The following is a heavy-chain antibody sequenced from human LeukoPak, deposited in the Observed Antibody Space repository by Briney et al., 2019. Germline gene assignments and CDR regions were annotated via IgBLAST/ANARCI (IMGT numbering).Heavy chain of an antibody. CDR2: ISYDGSNK. Sequence: GGSLRLSCAASGFTFSSYGMHWVRQAPGKGLEWVAVISYDGSNKYYADSVKGRLTISRDNSKNTLYLQMNSLRAEDTAVYYCAKGQLAEYYFDYWGQGTLVTVSS. D-gene: IGHD6-13*01. V-gene: IGHV3-30*18. CDR3: AKGQLAEYYFDY. CDR1: GFTFSSYG. J-gene: IGHJ4*02.